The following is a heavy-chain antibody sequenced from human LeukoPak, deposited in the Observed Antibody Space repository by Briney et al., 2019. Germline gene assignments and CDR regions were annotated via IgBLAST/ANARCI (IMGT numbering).Heavy chain of an antibody. V-gene: IGHV3-30-3*01. CDR3: ARGRDYYDSSGLKNFDY. CDR2: ISYDGSNK. CDR1: GFTFSSYA. Sequence: GGSLRLSCAASGFTFSSYAMHWVRQAPGKGLEWVAVISYDGSNKYYADSVKGRLTISRDNSKNTLYLQMNSLRAEDTAVYYCARGRDYYDSSGLKNFDYWGQGTLVTVSS. J-gene: IGHJ4*02. D-gene: IGHD3-22*01.